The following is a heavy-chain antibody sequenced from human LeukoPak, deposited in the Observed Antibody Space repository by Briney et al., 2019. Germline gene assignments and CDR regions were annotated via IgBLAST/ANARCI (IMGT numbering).Heavy chain of an antibody. V-gene: IGHV1-46*01. D-gene: IGHD5-24*01. CDR3: AGGAKRWLQFKTSAGFDF. J-gene: IGHJ4*02. Sequence: ASVKVSCKASGYTFTIYDMHWVRQAPGQGLEWMGIINPSGGSADYAQKFQGRVTMTRDTYTNTFYMELSSLRSEDTAVYYCAGGAKRWLQFKTSAGFDFWGQGTLVTVSS. CDR1: GYTFTIYD. CDR2: INPSGGSA.